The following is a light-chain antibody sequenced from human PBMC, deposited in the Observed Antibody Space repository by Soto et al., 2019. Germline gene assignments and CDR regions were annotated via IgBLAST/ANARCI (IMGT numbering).Light chain of an antibody. Sequence: QSVLTQPPSFSGSPGQSVTISCSGTSSDVGSYNRVSWYQQPPGTAPKLMIYDVSNRPSAVPDRFSGSKSGNTASQTISGRQAEDEAYYNCRSYVASSSTYFFGTGTKVTVL. CDR2: DVS. J-gene: IGLJ1*01. V-gene: IGLV2-18*02. CDR3: RSYVASSSTYF. CDR1: SSDVGSYNR.